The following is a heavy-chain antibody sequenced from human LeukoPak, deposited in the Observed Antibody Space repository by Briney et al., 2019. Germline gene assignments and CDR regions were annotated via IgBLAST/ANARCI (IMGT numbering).Heavy chain of an antibody. CDR1: GFTFSSYS. CDR3: ARDPTGLFDY. Sequence: GALRLSCAASGFTFSSYSMNWDRQAPGKGLEWVSSISSSSSYIYYADSVKGRFTISRDNAKNSLYLQMNSLRAEDTAVYYCARDPTGLFDYWGQGTLVTVSS. CDR2: ISSSSSYI. D-gene: IGHD1-1*01. V-gene: IGHV3-21*01. J-gene: IGHJ4*02.